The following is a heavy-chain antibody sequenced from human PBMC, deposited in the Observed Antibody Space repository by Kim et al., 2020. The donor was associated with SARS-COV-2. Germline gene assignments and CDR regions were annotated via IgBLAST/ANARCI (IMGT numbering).Heavy chain of an antibody. CDR3: TRARKGGVIAVAIGDY. V-gene: IGHV3-49*02. Sequence: SLKGRFTMPRDDSKSTAYLQMNRLKTEDTAVYYCTRARKGGVIAVAIGDYWGQGTLVTVSS. D-gene: IGHD6-19*01. J-gene: IGHJ4*02.